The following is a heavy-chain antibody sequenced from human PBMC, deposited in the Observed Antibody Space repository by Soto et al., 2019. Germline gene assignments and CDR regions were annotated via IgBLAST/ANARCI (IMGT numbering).Heavy chain of an antibody. Sequence: PGGSLRLSCRASGFTFGDYTMSWFRQAPGEGQEWVSFIRSKAYGGTTEYAASVKGRFTISRDDSNSIAYLQMNSLKTEDTAVYYCTRDVGSSDSGSLYGMDVWGEETTV. CDR3: TRDVGSSDSGSLYGMDV. CDR1: GFTFGDYT. V-gene: IGHV3-49*03. D-gene: IGHD2-15*01. J-gene: IGHJ6*02. CDR2: IRSKAYGGTT.